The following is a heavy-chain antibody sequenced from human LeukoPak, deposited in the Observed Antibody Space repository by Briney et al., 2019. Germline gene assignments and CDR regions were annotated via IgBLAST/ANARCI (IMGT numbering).Heavy chain of an antibody. CDR1: GFTFSSYG. D-gene: IGHD3-22*01. CDR2: ISYDGSNK. V-gene: IGHV3-30*03. CDR3: ASTDSSGYYFGGD. J-gene: IGHJ4*02. Sequence: PGRSLRLSCAASGFTFSSYGMHWVRQAPGKGLEWVAVISYDGSNKYYADSVKGRFTISRDNSKNTLYLQMNSLRAEDTAVYYCASTDSSGYYFGGDWGQGTLVTVSS.